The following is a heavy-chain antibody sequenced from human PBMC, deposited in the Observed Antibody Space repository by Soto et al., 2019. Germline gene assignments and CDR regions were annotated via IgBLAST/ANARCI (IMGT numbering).Heavy chain of an antibody. D-gene: IGHD3-3*01. V-gene: IGHV1-3*01. Sequence: QVQLVQSGAEVKKPGASVKVSCKASGYTFTSYAMHWVRQAPGQRLEWMGWINAGNGNTKYSQKFQGRVTITRDTSASTAYMALSSLRSEDTAVYYCARCPPLNYDFWSGLFDYWGQGTLVTVSS. CDR1: GYTFTSYA. J-gene: IGHJ4*02. CDR2: INAGNGNT. CDR3: ARCPPLNYDFWSGLFDY.